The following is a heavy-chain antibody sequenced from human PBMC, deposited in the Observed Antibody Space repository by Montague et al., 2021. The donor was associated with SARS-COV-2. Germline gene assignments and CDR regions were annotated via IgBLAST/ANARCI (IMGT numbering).Heavy chain of an antibody. CDR1: GGSFIGYY. CDR2: INNNGNT. CDR3: ARRLYSFGSGTYRD. Sequence: SETLSLTCTVPGGSFIGYYWCWIRQPPGKGLEWIGEINNNGNTQYNPSLKSRLTMSLDTSRTHISLQVTSVTAADTAVYFCARRLYSFGSGTYRDWGQGTLVTVSS. V-gene: IGHV4-34*01. D-gene: IGHD3-10*01. J-gene: IGHJ4*02.